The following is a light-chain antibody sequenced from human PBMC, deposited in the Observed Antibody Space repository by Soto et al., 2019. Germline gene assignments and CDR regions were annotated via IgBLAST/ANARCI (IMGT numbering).Light chain of an antibody. CDR3: SSYTRASTLLYV. CDR1: SSDIGDYNY. V-gene: IGLV2-14*01. CDR2: EVS. Sequence: QSAQTQAASVSGSPGQSIIISCTGTSSDIGDYNYVSWYQQHPGKAPKLLIYEVSDRPSGVSDRFSGSKSGNTASLTISGLQAEDEADYYCSSYTRASTLLYVFGTGTKVTVL. J-gene: IGLJ1*01.